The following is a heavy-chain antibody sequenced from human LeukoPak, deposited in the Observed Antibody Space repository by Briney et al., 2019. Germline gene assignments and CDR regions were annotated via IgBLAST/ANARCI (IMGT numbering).Heavy chain of an antibody. CDR2: ISSDGSNK. CDR3: AKDHVYDSSGHYYMFGY. CDR1: GFTFTSYG. J-gene: IGHJ4*02. Sequence: PGRSLRLSCAASGFTFTSYGMHWVRQAPGKGLEWVAVISSDGSNKYYADSVKGRFTISRDNSKNTVYLQMNSLRAEDTAVYYCAKDHVYDSSGHYYMFGYWGQGTLVSVSS. V-gene: IGHV3-30*18. D-gene: IGHD3-22*01.